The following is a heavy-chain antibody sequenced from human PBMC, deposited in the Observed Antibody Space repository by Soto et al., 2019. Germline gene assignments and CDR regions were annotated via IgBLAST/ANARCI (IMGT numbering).Heavy chain of an antibody. V-gene: IGHV3-21*06. J-gene: IGHJ4*02. Sequence: GGSLRLSCAASGFTFTRCSMNWVRQAPGKGLEWVSSISSTTHYIYYADSMRGRFTISRDNAKNAVYLEMNSLRAEDTAVYYCARESEDLTSNFDYWGQGTLVTASS. CDR2: ISSTTHYI. CDR3: ARESEDLTSNFDY. CDR1: GFTFTRCS.